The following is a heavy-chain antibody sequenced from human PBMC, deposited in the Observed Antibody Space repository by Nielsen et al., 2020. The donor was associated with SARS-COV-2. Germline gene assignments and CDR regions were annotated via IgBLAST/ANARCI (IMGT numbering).Heavy chain of an antibody. V-gene: IGHV4-39*07. CDR3: ARDAPSGSYYRNYLDY. J-gene: IGHJ4*02. D-gene: IGHD1-26*01. CDR1: GGSISSTDYH. Sequence: SETLSLTCTVSGGSISSTDYHWGWIRQPPGKGLEWIGSIYYSGTTYYSPSLKSRVAISLDTSKNQFSLKLSSVTAADTAVYYCARDAPSGSYYRNYLDYWGQGTLVTVAS. CDR2: IYYSGTT.